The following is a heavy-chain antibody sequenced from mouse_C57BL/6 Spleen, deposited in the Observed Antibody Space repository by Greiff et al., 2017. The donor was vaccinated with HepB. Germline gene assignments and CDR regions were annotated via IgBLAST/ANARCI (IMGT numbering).Heavy chain of an antibody. CDR1: GYSFSSSW. Sequence: VKLQESGPELVKPGASVKISCKASGYSFSSSWMNWVKQRPGKGLEWIGRIYPGDGDTNYNGKFKGKATLTADKSSSTPYMQLSSLTSEDSAVYFCEKEYEAYWGQGTLVTVSA. D-gene: IGHD2-10*02. CDR2: IYPGDGDT. J-gene: IGHJ3*01. CDR3: EKEYEAY. V-gene: IGHV1-82*01.